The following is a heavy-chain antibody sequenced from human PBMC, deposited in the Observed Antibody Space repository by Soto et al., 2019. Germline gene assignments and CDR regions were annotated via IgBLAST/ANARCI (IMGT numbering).Heavy chain of an antibody. D-gene: IGHD6-19*01. Sequence: EVQLLESGGGLVQPGGSLRLSCAASGFTFNSYAMSWVRQAPGKGLEWVSVISGSGGSTYYADSVKGRFTISRANSKNSLLLHRNSLRGEDTVVYYCGNGGGGYSSGWYGAFDIWGQGTMVTVSS. CDR3: GNGGGGYSSGWYGAFDI. CDR1: GFTFNSYA. V-gene: IGHV3-23*01. CDR2: ISGSGGST. J-gene: IGHJ3*02.